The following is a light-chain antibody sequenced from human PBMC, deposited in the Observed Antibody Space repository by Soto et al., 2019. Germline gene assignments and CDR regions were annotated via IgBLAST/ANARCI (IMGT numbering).Light chain of an antibody. J-gene: IGLJ2*01. CDR2: RNN. V-gene: IGLV1-47*01. CDR1: SSNIGSNY. CDR3: AAWDDSLRGVV. Sequence: QSVLTQPPSASGTPGQRVTISSSGSSSNIGSNYVYWYQQLPGTAPKLLIYRNNQRPSGVPDRFSGSKSGTSASLAISGLRSEDEANYYCAAWDDSLRGVVFGGGTKLTVL.